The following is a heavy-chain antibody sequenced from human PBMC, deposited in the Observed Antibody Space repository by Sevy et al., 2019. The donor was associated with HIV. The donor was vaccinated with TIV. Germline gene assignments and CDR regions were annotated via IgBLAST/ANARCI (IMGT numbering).Heavy chain of an antibody. D-gene: IGHD6-13*01. J-gene: IGHJ4*02. V-gene: IGHV3-7*01. Sequence: GGSLRLSCAASGFTFSSYWMSWVRQAPGKGLEWVANIKQDGSEKYYVDSVKGRFTISRDNAKNSLYLQMNSLRAEDTAVYYCVRGDLVSQRPSHFDYWGQGTLVTVSS. CDR1: GFTFSSYW. CDR3: VRGDLVSQRPSHFDY. CDR2: IKQDGSEK.